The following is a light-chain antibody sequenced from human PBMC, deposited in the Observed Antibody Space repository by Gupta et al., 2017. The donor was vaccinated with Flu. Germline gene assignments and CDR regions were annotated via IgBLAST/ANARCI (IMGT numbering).Light chain of an antibody. CDR1: QSFSSNL. Sequence: VFTQSPALLPLSTGERATLSCGASQSFSSNLLTWYQQKPGLAPRLPIYDAFNRTAGTPARFSGGGSGTDFTLTISRLEPEDVAVYYCQQYVGAPPWTFGQGTKLEI. J-gene: IGKJ2*02. V-gene: IGKV3D-20*01. CDR2: DAF. CDR3: QQYVGAPPWT.